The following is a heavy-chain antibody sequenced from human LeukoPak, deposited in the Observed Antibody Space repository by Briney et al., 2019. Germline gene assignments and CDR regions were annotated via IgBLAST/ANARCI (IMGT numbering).Heavy chain of an antibody. D-gene: IGHD3-3*01. CDR3: ARDHAVYDFWTNLDAFDI. J-gene: IGHJ3*02. CDR2: INPNSGGT. Sequence: ASVKVSCKASGYTFTGYYMHWVRQAPGQGLEWMGRINPNSGGTNYAQKLQGRVTMTTDTSTSTAYMELRSLRSDDTAVYYCARDHAVYDFWTNLDAFDIWGQGTMVTVSS. CDR1: GYTFTGYY. V-gene: IGHV1-2*06.